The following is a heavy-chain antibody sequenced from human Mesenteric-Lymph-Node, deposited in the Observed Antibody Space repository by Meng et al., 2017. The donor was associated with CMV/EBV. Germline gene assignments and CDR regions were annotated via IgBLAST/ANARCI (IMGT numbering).Heavy chain of an antibody. D-gene: IGHD3-3*01. CDR1: GFAFSNYW. CDR2: IKEDGSEK. J-gene: IGHJ6*02. CDR3: ARGYDFRYGMDV. V-gene: IGHV3-7*01. Sequence: GESLKISCAASGFAFSNYWMRWIRQSPGKGLEWVANIKEDGSEKYYVDSVKGRFTISRDNAKNSLYLQMHSLTAEDTAVYYCARGYDFRYGMDVWGQGTTVTVSS.